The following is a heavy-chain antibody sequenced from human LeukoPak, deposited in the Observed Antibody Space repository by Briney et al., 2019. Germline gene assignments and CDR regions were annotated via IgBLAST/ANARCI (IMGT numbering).Heavy chain of an antibody. Sequence: GGSLRLSCAASGFTFSSYAMSWVRQAPGKGLEWVSVIYSGGSTYYADSVKGRFTISRDNSKNTLYLQMNSLRAEDTAVYYCARDLAYWGQGTLVTVSS. J-gene: IGHJ4*02. CDR2: IYSGGST. CDR3: ARDLAY. CDR1: GFTFSSYA. V-gene: IGHV3-66*01.